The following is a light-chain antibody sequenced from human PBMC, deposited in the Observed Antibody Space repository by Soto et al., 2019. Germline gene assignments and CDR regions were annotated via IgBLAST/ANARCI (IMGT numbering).Light chain of an antibody. V-gene: IGKV3-20*01. J-gene: IGKJ1*01. CDR2: GAS. CDR1: QSVSSSY. CDR3: QQYVSSRT. Sequence: EIVLKQSPATLSVSPGERATLSCRASQSVSSSYLAWYQQKPGQAPRLLIYGASSRATGIPDRFSGSGSGTDFTLTISRLEPEDFAVYYCQQYVSSRTFGQGAKVDIK.